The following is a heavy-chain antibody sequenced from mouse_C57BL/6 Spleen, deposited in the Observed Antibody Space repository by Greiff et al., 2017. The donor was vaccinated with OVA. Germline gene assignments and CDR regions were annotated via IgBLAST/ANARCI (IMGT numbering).Heavy chain of an antibody. CDR3: AREGVTARDAMDY. Sequence: QVQLQQSGAELVKPGASVKISCKASGYAFSSYWMNWVQQRPGTGLEWIGQIYPGDGDTTYNGKFKGKATLTTDKSSSTAYMQLSSLTSEDSAVYFCAREGVTARDAMDYWGQGTSVTVSS. CDR1: GYAFSSYW. CDR2: IYPGDGDT. D-gene: IGHD2-2*01. V-gene: IGHV1-80*01. J-gene: IGHJ4*01.